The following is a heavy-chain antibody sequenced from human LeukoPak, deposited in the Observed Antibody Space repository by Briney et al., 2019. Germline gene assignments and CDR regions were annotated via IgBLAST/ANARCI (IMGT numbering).Heavy chain of an antibody. CDR1: GFTFSSYG. J-gene: IGHJ4*02. CDR3: ANENYYGSGSYADH. Sequence: GGSLGLSCAASGFTFSSYGMHWVRQAPGKGLEWVAIISYDGSNTYYADSVKGRFTISRDNSKNTLYLQMNSLRAEDTAVYYCANENYYGSGSYADHWGQGTLVTVSS. V-gene: IGHV3-30*18. CDR2: ISYDGSNT. D-gene: IGHD3-10*01.